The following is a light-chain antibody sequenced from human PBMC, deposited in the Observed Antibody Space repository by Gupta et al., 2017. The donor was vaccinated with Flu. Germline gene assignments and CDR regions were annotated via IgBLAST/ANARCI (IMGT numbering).Light chain of an antibody. CDR1: QSISVW. J-gene: IGKJ1*01. Sequence: SPSSLSASVGDRVTITCRASQSISVWLAWYQQKPGKAPKLLIYMAPTLESGVPSRFSGSGSGTEFTLTISSLQPDDFATYYCQHYHSYWTFGQGTKVEIK. V-gene: IGKV1-5*03. CDR3: QHYHSYWT. CDR2: MAP.